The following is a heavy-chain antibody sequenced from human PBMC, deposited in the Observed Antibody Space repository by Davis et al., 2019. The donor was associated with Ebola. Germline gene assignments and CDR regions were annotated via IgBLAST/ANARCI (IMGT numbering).Heavy chain of an antibody. CDR2: FDPEDGEA. CDR3: ARGGVAYSDLDY. Sequence: ASVKVSCKVSGYTLAELSVHWVRQAPGKGLEWMGAFDPEDGEAIYAQKFQGRVTLTEDTSTDTAYMELRSLSSQDTAVYYCARGGVAYSDLDYWGQGTLVAVSS. CDR1: GYTLAELS. D-gene: IGHD2-21*01. J-gene: IGHJ4*02. V-gene: IGHV1-24*01.